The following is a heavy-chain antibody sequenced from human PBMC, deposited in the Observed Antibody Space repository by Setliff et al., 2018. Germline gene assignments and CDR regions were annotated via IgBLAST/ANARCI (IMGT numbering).Heavy chain of an antibody. CDR2: INPSGGST. D-gene: IGHD3-3*01. Sequence: ASVKVSCKASGYTLTSYYMHWVRQAPGQGLEWMGIINPSGGSTSYAQKFQGRVTMTRDTSTSTVYMELSSLRSEDTAVYYCARDASYSFWSGYRGAFDYWGQGTLVTVSS. CDR1: GYTLTSYY. J-gene: IGHJ4*02. V-gene: IGHV1-46*01. CDR3: ARDASYSFWSGYRGAFDY.